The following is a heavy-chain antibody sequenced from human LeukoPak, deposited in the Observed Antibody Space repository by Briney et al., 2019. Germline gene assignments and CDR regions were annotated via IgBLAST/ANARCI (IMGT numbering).Heavy chain of an antibody. D-gene: IGHD3-3*01. CDR3: ARVYYDFWSGYYPVQDFDY. Sequence: EASVKVSCKASGYTFTSYDINWVRQAPGQGLEWMGWISAYNGNTNYAQKLQGRVTMTTDTSTSTAYMELRSLRSDDTAVYYCARVYYDFWSGYYPVQDFDYWGQGTLVTVSS. CDR2: ISAYNGNT. CDR1: GYTFTSYD. J-gene: IGHJ4*02. V-gene: IGHV1-18*01.